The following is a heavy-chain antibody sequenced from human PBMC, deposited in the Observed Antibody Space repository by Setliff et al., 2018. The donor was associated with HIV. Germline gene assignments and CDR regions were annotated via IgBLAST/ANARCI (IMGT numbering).Heavy chain of an antibody. CDR1: GYTLTELS. Sequence: ASVKVSCKVSGYTLTELSRHWVRQAPGKGLEWMGGFDPEDGETIYAQKFQGRVTMTEDTSTDTAYMELSSLRSEDTAVYYCATSGYSGGWYVFDYWGQGTLVTVSS. J-gene: IGHJ4*02. D-gene: IGHD6-19*01. V-gene: IGHV1-24*01. CDR2: FDPEDGET. CDR3: ATSGYSGGWYVFDY.